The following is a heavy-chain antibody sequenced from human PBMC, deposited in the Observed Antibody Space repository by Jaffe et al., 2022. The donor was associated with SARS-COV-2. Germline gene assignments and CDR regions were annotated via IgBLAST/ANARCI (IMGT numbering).Heavy chain of an antibody. CDR1: GGTFSSYT. Sequence: QVQLVQSGAEVKKPGSSVKVSCKASGGTFSSYTISWVRQAPGQGLEWMGRIIPILGIANYAQKFQGRVTITADKSTSTAYMELSSLRSEDTAVYYCARGSGIYGGNPRLMDVWGQGTTVTVSS. D-gene: IGHD1-26*01. J-gene: IGHJ6*02. V-gene: IGHV1-69*02. CDR3: ARGSGIYGGNPRLMDV. CDR2: IIPILGIA.